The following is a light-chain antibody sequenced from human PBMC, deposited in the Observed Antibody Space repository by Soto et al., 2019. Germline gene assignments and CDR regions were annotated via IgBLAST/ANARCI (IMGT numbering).Light chain of an antibody. V-gene: IGLV3-21*04. CDR1: NIGDKT. J-gene: IGLJ1*01. CDR3: QVWDSTSTHFV. Sequence: SYELTQPPSVSVAPGQTARISCGGDNIGDKTVHWSQQKPGQAPVLVISYDNDRPSGIPERFSGSKSGNTATLTISRVEAGDEADYYCQVWDSTSTHFVFGPGTKLTVL. CDR2: YDN.